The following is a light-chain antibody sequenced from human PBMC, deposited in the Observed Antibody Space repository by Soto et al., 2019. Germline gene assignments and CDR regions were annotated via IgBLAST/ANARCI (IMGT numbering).Light chain of an antibody. CDR3: QTWGTGIQGV. CDR1: SGHSSYA. CDR2: LNSDGSH. Sequence: QPVLTQSPSASASLGASVKLTCTQSSGHSSYAIAWHQQQPEKGPRYLMKLNSDGSHSKGDGIPDRFSGSSSGAERYLTISSLQSEDEADYYCQTWGTGIQGVFGGGTKLTVL. V-gene: IGLV4-69*01. J-gene: IGLJ3*02.